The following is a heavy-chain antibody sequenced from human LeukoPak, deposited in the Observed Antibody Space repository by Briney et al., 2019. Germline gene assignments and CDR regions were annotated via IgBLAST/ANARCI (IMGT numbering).Heavy chain of an antibody. V-gene: IGHV1-18*01. CDR3: ARGLQENLAWLKAFSAFDI. Sequence: ASVKVSCKASGYTFTSYGTSWVRQAPGQGLEWMGWISAYNGNTNYAQKLQGRVTMTTDTSTSTAYMELRSLRSDDTAVYYCARGLQENLAWLKAFSAFDIWGQGTMVTVSS. CDR2: ISAYNGNT. CDR1: GYTFTSYG. J-gene: IGHJ3*02. D-gene: IGHD5-24*01.